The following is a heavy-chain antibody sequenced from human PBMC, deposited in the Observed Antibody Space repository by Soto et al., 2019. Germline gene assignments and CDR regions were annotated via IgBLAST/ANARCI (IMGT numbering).Heavy chain of an antibody. D-gene: IGHD7-27*01. V-gene: IGHV3-23*01. Sequence: GGSLRLSCAASGFTFSSYAMSWVRQAPGKGLEWVSAISGSGGSTYYADSVKGRFTISRDNSKNTLYLQMNSLRAEDTAVYYGANGGDLTGDDYWGQGTLVTVSS. CDR1: GFTFSSYA. J-gene: IGHJ4*02. CDR3: ANGGDLTGDDY. CDR2: ISGSGGST.